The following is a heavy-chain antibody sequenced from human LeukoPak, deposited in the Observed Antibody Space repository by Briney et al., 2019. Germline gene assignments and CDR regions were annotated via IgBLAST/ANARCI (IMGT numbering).Heavy chain of an antibody. D-gene: IGHD4-11*01. V-gene: IGHV4-61*09. CDR1: GGSISSGSYY. J-gene: IGHJ5*02. CDR3: AREDSNWFDP. CDR2: IYTSGGT. Sequence: SQTLSLTCTVSGGSISSGSYYWSWIRQPARKGLEWIGHIYTSGGTNYNPSLKSRVTISVDTSKNQFSLKLSSVTAADTAVYYCAREDSNWFDPWGQGTRVTVSS.